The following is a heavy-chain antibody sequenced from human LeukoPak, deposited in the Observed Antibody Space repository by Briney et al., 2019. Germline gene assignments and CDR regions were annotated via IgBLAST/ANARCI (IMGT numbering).Heavy chain of an antibody. Sequence: ASVKVSCKASGYTFTGYYMHWVRQAPGQGLEWMGRINPNSGGTNYAQKFQGRVTMTRGTSISTAYMELSRLRSDDTAVYYCARECITIFGVVITQNWFDPWGQGTLVTVSS. CDR1: GYTFTGYY. CDR2: INPNSGGT. J-gene: IGHJ5*02. CDR3: ARECITIFGVVITQNWFDP. V-gene: IGHV1-2*06. D-gene: IGHD3-3*01.